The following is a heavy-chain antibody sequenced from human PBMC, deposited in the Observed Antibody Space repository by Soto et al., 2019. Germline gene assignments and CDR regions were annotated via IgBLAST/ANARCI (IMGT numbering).Heavy chain of an antibody. Sequence: ASVKVSCKASGYTFTSYGISWVRQAPGQGLEWMGWISAYNGNTNYAQKLQGRVTMTTDTSTSTAYMELRSLRSDDTAVYYCAKRRCSGGSCYSSWFDPWGQGTLVTVS. CDR2: ISAYNGNT. V-gene: IGHV1-18*01. J-gene: IGHJ5*02. D-gene: IGHD2-15*01. CDR1: GYTFTSYG. CDR3: AKRRCSGGSCYSSWFDP.